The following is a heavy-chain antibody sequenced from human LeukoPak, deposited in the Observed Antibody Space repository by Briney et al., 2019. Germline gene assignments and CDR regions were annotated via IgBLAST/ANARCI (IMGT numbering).Heavy chain of an antibody. CDR3: AKEGSGCSYQWLAFDY. D-gene: IGHD6-19*01. Sequence: GGSLRLSCAASGFTFSSYGMHWVRQAPGKGLEWVAVISYDGSNKYYADSVKGRFTISRDNSKNTLYLQMNSLRAEDTAVYYCAKEGSGCSYQWLAFDYWGQGTLVTVSS. V-gene: IGHV3-30*18. J-gene: IGHJ4*02. CDR2: ISYDGSNK. CDR1: GFTFSSYG.